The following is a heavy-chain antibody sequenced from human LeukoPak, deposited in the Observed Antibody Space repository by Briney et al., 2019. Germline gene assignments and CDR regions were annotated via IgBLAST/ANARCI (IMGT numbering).Heavy chain of an antibody. J-gene: IGHJ4*02. V-gene: IGHV3-72*01. CDR2: SRDKAHSYTT. CDR1: GFTFSDHY. D-gene: IGHD2-15*01. CDR3: AKNFPGSGRYYFES. Sequence: PGGSLRLSCAASGFTFSDHYMDWVRQAPGEGLEWVGRSRDKAHSYTTEYAASVKGRFTISRDDSKNSLSLQMNSLKTEDTAVYYCAKNFPGSGRYYFESWGQGALVTVSS.